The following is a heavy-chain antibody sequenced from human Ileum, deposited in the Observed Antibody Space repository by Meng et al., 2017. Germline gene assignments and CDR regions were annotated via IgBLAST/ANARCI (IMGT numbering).Heavy chain of an antibody. CDR2: ISTDGSST. V-gene: IGHV3-74*01. J-gene: IGHJ4*02. D-gene: IGHD5-12*01. CDR3: ARGASGYGNFDY. Sequence: VPLVEAVGGLVQPGGSLRLSCAASGFTFSNYWGHWVRQAPGKGLVWVSRISTDGSSTYYADSVKGRFTISRDNAKNTLYLQMNDLRAEDTAVYYCARGASGYGNFDYWGQGALVTVSS. CDR1: GFTFSNYW.